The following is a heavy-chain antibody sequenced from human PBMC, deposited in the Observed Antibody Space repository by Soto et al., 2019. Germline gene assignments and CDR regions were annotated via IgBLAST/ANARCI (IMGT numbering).Heavy chain of an antibody. CDR1: GYTFIRYG. CDR3: ARVVYYDNSWGKLSHYGLDV. Sequence: ASVKVSCKASGYTFIRYGITWVRQAPGQGLECMGWISPYNDYTIYAQKLQGRVTMTTDTSTRTVYMELRGLKSDDTAVYYCARVVYYDNSWGKLSHYGLDVWGQGTSVTVSS. V-gene: IGHV1-18*01. J-gene: IGHJ6*02. D-gene: IGHD3-16*01. CDR2: ISPYNDYT.